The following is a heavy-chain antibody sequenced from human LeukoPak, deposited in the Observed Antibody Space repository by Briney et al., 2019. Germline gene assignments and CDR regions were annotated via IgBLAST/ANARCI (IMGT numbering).Heavy chain of an antibody. D-gene: IGHD3-3*01. Sequence: GASVKVSCKASGYTSTGYYMHWVRQAPGQGLEWMGWINPNSGGTNYAQKFQGRVTMTRDTSISTAYMELSRLRSDDTAVYYCARSGSYDFWSGYYPSDYWGQGTLVTVSS. J-gene: IGHJ4*02. CDR2: INPNSGGT. CDR1: GYTSTGYY. CDR3: ARSGSYDFWSGYYPSDY. V-gene: IGHV1-2*02.